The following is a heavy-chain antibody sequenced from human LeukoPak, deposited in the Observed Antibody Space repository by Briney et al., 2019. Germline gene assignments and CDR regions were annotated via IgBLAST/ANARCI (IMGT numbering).Heavy chain of an antibody. V-gene: IGHV4-31*03. CDR3: ATADWESFYFGS. D-gene: IGHD1-26*01. J-gene: IGHJ4*02. CDR2: TSYSEGT. CDR1: GGSVSRGGYY. Sequence: SETLSLTCTVSGGSVSRGGYYWNWIRQHPGKGLEWIGFTSYSEGTYYNPSLMSRITISVDRSQNQSSLKMRDVTAADTAVYFCATADWESFYFGSWGQGVLVAVSS.